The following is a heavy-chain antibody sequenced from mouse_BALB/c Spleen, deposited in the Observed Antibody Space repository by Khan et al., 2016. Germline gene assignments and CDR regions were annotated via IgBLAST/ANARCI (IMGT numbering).Heavy chain of an antibody. J-gene: IGHJ2*01. CDR3: ARWDY. CDR1: GYTFTSYW. Sequence: QVQLQQSGTELAKPGASVKMSCKASGYTFTSYWMHWVKQRPGQGLEWIGYINSHTGYTDYNQKFKDKATLTADKSSSTAYMQLSSLTSEDSAVYYCARWDYWGQGTTLTVSS. V-gene: IGHV1-7*01. CDR2: INSHTGYT.